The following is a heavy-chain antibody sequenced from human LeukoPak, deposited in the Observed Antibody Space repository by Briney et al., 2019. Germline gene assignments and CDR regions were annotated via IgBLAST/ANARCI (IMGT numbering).Heavy chain of an antibody. D-gene: IGHD5-18*01. CDR2: IDSSGSLT. Sequence: GGSLRLSCSASGFGFSNYAMHWVRQAPGKTLIYVAVIDSSGSLTYYADSVRGRFTISRDNSKTTLYLQLNSLTTEDTAVYYCVKDASHTGYGYGPFDFWGQGTLVTVSS. V-gene: IGHV3-64D*06. CDR1: GFGFSNYA. CDR3: VKDASHTGYGYGPFDF. J-gene: IGHJ4*02.